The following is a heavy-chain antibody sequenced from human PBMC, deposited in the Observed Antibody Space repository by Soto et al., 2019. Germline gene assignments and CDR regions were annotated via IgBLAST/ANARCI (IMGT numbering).Heavy chain of an antibody. Sequence: SETLSLTCTISGASINNYFWNWIRQSPGKGLEWIGYISYSGSTSYNPSLQSRVTISSDTSKNQFSLELSSVTAADTAVYYCARARQRDTGRGLDVWGQGTTVTVSS. CDR2: ISYSGST. V-gene: IGHV4-59*01. D-gene: IGHD5-18*01. CDR3: ARARQRDTGRGLDV. CDR1: GASINNYF. J-gene: IGHJ6*02.